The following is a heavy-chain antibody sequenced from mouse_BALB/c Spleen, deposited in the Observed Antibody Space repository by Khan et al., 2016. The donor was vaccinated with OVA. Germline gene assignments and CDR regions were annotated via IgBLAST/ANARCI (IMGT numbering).Heavy chain of an antibody. CDR1: GYTFTDFY. J-gene: IGHJ3*01. Sequence: QVQLQQPGAELARPGASVKLSCKASGYTFTDFYINWMRQRTGQGLEWIGHIFPGNDNTYYNENFSAKATLTADKSSSTAFMPLSSLTSEDSAVYFCSRSGLGSFAFWGQGTLVTVST. CDR3: SRSGLGSFAF. CDR2: IFPGNDNT. V-gene: IGHV1-77*01. D-gene: IGHD3-1*01.